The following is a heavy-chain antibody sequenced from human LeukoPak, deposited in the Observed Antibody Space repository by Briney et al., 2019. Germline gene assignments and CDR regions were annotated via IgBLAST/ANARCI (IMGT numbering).Heavy chain of an antibody. CDR2: IDHSGST. Sequence: SDSLSLTYAVYGGSFTYYYWIWIRQSPGKGLEWIGEIDHSGSTNYNPSLKSRITISLDTSKHQFSLNLNSVTAADTAVYYCARGFGVGTTDHYYYYMDVWGKGTTVTVSS. CDR3: ARGFGVGTTDHYYYYMDV. CDR1: GGSFTYYY. J-gene: IGHJ6*03. V-gene: IGHV4-34*01. D-gene: IGHD1-26*01.